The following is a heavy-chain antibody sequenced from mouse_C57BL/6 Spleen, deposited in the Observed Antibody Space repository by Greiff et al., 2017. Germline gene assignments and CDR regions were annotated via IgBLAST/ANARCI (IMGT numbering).Heavy chain of an antibody. CDR2: IDPNSGGT. CDR3: ARSDYDPYYFDY. J-gene: IGHJ2*01. V-gene: IGHV1-72*01. Sequence: QVHVKQSGAELVKPGASVKLSCKASGYTFTSYWMHWVKQRPGRGLEWIGRIDPNSGGTKYNEKFKSKATLTVDKPSSTAYMQLSSLTSEDSAVYYCARSDYDPYYFDYWGQGTTLTVSS. CDR1: GYTFTSYW. D-gene: IGHD2-4*01.